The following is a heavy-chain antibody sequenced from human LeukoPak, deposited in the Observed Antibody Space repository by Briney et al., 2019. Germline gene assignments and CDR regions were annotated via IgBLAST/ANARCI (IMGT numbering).Heavy chain of an antibody. J-gene: IGHJ4*02. Sequence: GGSLRLSCAASGFTFSNYGMHWVRQAPGKGLEWLTFIRFDESNKYYADSVRGRFTISRDNAKNTLYLQMNSLRAEDTAVYYCAKEYDSSASFDYWGQGTLVTVSS. CDR2: IRFDESNK. CDR1: GFTFSNYG. V-gene: IGHV3-30*02. D-gene: IGHD3-22*01. CDR3: AKEYDSSASFDY.